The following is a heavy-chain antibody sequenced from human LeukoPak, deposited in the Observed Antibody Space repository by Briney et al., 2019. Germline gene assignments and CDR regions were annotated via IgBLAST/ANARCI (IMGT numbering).Heavy chain of an antibody. CDR3: SRNGLDDFDF. CDR1: GFAFDDFA. CDR2: IRRRAYGGAA. V-gene: IGHV3-49*04. J-gene: IGHJ4*02. Sequence: PGGSLRLSCTTSGFAFDDFAMSWVRQPAGKGLEWVGFIRRRAYGGAAEYAASVKGRFIISRDDSKGIAYLQMNSLKTEDTAVYYCSRNGLDDFDFWGQGTRVTVSP.